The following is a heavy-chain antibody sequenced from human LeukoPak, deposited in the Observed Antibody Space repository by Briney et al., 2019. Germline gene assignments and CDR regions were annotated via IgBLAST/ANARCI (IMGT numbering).Heavy chain of an antibody. Sequence: SETLSLTCTVFGGSISSYYWSWIRQPPGKGLEWIGYIYYSGSTNYNPSLKSRVTISVDTSKNQFSLKLSSVTAADTAVYYCARGDVVVVAATPRYYYGMDVWGQGTTVTVSS. D-gene: IGHD2-15*01. CDR3: ARGDVVVVAATPRYYYGMDV. V-gene: IGHV4-59*01. CDR2: IYYSGST. CDR1: GGSISSYY. J-gene: IGHJ6*02.